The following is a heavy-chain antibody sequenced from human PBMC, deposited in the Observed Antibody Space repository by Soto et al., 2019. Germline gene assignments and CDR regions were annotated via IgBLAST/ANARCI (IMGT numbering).Heavy chain of an antibody. CDR2: IYYSGST. J-gene: IGHJ4*02. CDR1: GGSISSYY. CDR3: ARRWGRTFAY. V-gene: IGHV4-59*08. D-gene: IGHD1-26*01. Sequence: SETLSLTCTVSGGSISSYYWSWIRQPPGKGLEWIGYIYYSGSTNYNPSLKSRVTISVDTSKNQFSLKLSSVTAADTAVYYCARRWGRTFAYWGQGTLVTVSS.